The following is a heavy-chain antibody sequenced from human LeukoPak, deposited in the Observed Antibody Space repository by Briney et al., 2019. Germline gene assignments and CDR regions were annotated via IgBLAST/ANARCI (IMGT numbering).Heavy chain of an antibody. CDR2: IYYSGST. CDR1: GGSISSYY. D-gene: IGHD3-9*01. Sequence: SETLSLTCTVSGGSISSYYWSWIRQHPGKGLEWIGYIYYSGSTYYNPSLKSRVTISVDTSKNQFSLKLSSVTAADTAVYYCARGPVLRYFDWLPIYYYYYYGMDVWGQGTTVTVSS. CDR3: ARGPVLRYFDWLPIYYYYYYGMDV. V-gene: IGHV4-59*06. J-gene: IGHJ6*02.